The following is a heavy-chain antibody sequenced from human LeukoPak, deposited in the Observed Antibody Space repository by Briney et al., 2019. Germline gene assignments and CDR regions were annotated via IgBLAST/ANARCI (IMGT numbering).Heavy chain of an antibody. Sequence: SETLSLXCTVSGGSISSYYWRWIRQPAGKGLEWIGRIYTSGSTNYNPPLKSRVTMSVDTSKNQFSLKLSSVTAADTAVYYCARGLGITGEGADYWGQGTLVTVSS. J-gene: IGHJ4*02. CDR2: IYTSGST. CDR3: ARGLGITGEGADY. CDR1: GGSISSYY. D-gene: IGHD1-20*01. V-gene: IGHV4-4*07.